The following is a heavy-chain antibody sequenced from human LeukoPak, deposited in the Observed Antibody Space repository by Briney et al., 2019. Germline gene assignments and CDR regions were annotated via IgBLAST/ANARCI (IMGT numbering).Heavy chain of an antibody. CDR1: GGSISSYY. V-gene: IGHV4-59*01. CDR3: ARLSGSYYFDY. J-gene: IGHJ4*02. CDR2: IYYSGST. D-gene: IGHD1-26*01. Sequence: SETLSLTCTVSGGSISSYYWSWIRQPPGKGLEWIGYIYYSGSTNYNPSLKSRVTISVDTSKNQFSLKLSSVTAADTAVYYCARLSGSYYFDYWGQGTLVTVSS.